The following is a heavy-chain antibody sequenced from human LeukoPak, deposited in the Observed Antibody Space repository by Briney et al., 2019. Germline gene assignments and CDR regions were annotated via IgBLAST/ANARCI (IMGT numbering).Heavy chain of an antibody. CDR1: GFTFTEAW. Sequence: GGSLRLSYAASGFTFTEAWMSWVRQAPGKGLEWVANINQGGNEPWYADSVKGRFTISRDNAKNSLYLQMNTLRAEDTALYYCARVTAAAGTDYYYMDVWGKGTTVTVSS. V-gene: IGHV3-7*04. CDR2: INQGGNEP. CDR3: ARVTAAAGTDYYYMDV. D-gene: IGHD6-13*01. J-gene: IGHJ6*03.